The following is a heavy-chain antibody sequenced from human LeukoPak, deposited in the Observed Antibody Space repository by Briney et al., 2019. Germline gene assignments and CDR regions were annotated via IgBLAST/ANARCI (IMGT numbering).Heavy chain of an antibody. D-gene: IGHD1-26*01. CDR2: IFYSGST. CDR3: AREGGSYYHWFDP. CDR1: GVSISNYY. J-gene: IGHJ5*02. Sequence: VKPSETLSLTCTLSGVSISNYYWSWIRPPPGKGLEWIGNIFYSGSTNYNPSLKSRVTISLDTSKNQFSLKLTSVSAADTAVYYCAREGGSYYHWFDPWGQGTLVTVSS. V-gene: IGHV4-59*01.